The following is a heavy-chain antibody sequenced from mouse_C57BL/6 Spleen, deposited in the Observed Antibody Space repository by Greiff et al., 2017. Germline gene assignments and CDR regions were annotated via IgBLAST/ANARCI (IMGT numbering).Heavy chain of an antibody. V-gene: IGHV1-52*01. D-gene: IGHD1-1*01. CDR2: IDPADSET. CDR3: ARGGRPVVDY. Sequence: VQLQQPGAELVRPGSSVKLSCKASGYTFTSYWMHWVKQRPIQGLEWIGNIDPADSETHYTQKFKDKATLTVAKSSSTAYMQLSSLTSEDSAVYYCARGGRPVVDYWGQGTTLTVSS. J-gene: IGHJ2*01. CDR1: GYTFTSYW.